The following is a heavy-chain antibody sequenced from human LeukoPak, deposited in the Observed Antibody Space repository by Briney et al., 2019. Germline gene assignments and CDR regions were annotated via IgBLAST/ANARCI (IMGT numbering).Heavy chain of an antibody. D-gene: IGHD7-27*01. Sequence: ASVKVSCKASGYTFTGYYMQWVRQAPGQGLEWMGRINPNGGGTDYAQNFQGRVTMTRDTSISTVYMELSSLKSNDTAVYYCARQGSLGTWFDPWGQGTLVTVSS. CDR2: INPNGGGT. V-gene: IGHV1-2*06. J-gene: IGHJ5*02. CDR3: ARQGSLGTWFDP. CDR1: GYTFTGYY.